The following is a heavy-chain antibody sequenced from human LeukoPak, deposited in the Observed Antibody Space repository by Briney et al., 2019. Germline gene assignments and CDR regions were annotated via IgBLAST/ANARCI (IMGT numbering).Heavy chain of an antibody. CDR2: ISAYIVNT. D-gene: IGHD2-2*01. V-gene: IGHV1-18*01. CDR1: GYTFTSYG. CDR3: ARGPSFLLYCSSTSCAIYYYYMDV. Sequence: ASVKVSCTPSGYTFTSYGISWVRQAPGQRLEWMGWISAYIVNTNYPQKLQGRVTMTTDPSTSTAYMQLRSLRSDDTTVYYCARGPSFLLYCSSTSCAIYYYYMDVWGKGTTVTVSS. J-gene: IGHJ6*03.